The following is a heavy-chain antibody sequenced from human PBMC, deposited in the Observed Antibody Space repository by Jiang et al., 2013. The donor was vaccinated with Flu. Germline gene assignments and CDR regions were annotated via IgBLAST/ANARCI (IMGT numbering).Heavy chain of an antibody. CDR2: IYTSGST. V-gene: IGHV4-4*07. J-gene: IGHJ4*02. D-gene: IGHD7-27*01. CDR1: GYSISSGYY. Sequence: GSGLVKPSETLSLTCTVSGYSISSGYYWGWIRQPAGKGLEWIGRIYTSGSTNYNPSLKSRVTMSVDTSKNQFSLKLSSVTAADTAVYYCARKGIWGWFDYWGQGTLVTVSS. CDR3: ARKGIWGWFDY.